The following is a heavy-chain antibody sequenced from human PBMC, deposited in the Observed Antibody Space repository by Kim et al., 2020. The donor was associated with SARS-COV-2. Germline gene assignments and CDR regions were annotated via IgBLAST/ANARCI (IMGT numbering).Heavy chain of an antibody. CDR2: ISYDGSNK. J-gene: IGHJ4*02. V-gene: IGHV3-30*18. CDR3: AKEVGELRYFDWLSGFDY. D-gene: IGHD3-9*01. Sequence: GGSLRLSCAASGFTFSSYGMHWVRQAPGKGLEWVAVISYDGSNKYYADSVKGRFTISRDNSKNTLYLQMNSLRAEDTAVYYCAKEVGELRYFDWLSGFDYWGQGTLVTVSS. CDR1: GFTFSSYG.